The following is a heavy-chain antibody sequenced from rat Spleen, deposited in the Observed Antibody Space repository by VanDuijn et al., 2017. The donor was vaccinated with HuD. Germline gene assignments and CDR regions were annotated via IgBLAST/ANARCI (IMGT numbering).Heavy chain of an antibody. CDR2: INNAGST. V-gene: IGHV3-3*01. Sequence: EVQLQESGPGLVKPSQSLSLTCSVTGYSITSSYRWNWIRKFPGNKLEWMEYINNAGSTNYNPSLKSRISIIRDTSKNQFFLQVNSVTTEDTATYYCAACYDGTYYYFDYWGQGVMVTVSS. D-gene: IGHD1-12*02. J-gene: IGHJ2*01. CDR1: GYSITSSYR. CDR3: AACYDGTYYYFDY.